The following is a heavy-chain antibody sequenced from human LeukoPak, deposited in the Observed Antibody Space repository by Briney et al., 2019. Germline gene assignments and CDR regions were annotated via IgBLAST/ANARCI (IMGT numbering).Heavy chain of an antibody. Sequence: PGGSLRLSCAASGFTFSSYSMNWVRQAPGKGLEWVSSISSSSSYIYYADSVKGRFTISRDNAKNSLYLQMNSLRAEDTAVYYCARQSRNFRGKWGGPYFDYWGQGTLVTVSS. V-gene: IGHV3-21*04. J-gene: IGHJ4*02. D-gene: IGHD1-26*01. CDR3: ARQSRNFRGKWGGPYFDY. CDR2: ISSSSSYI. CDR1: GFTFSSYS.